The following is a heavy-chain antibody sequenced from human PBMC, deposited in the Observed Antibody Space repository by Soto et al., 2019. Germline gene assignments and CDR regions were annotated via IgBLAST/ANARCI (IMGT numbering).Heavy chain of an antibody. J-gene: IGHJ4*02. CDR3: ARDQTGITTTGGGRIDH. V-gene: IGHV3-30-3*01. CDR1: GFTFSTHA. D-gene: IGHD1-20*01. Sequence: QVQLVESGGGVVQPGRSLRLSCAASGFTFSTHAMHWVRQAPGKGLECVAIVSFDGSNKYYADSVKGRFTISRDNSKNTLCLQMSGLTPEDTAVYYCARDQTGITTTGGGRIDHWGQGTLVTVSS. CDR2: VSFDGSNK.